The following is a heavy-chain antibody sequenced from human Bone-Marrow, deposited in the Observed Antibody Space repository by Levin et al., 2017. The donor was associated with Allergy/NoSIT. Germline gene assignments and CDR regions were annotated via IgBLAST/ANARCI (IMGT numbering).Heavy chain of an antibody. V-gene: IGHV3-11*06. J-gene: IGHJ1*01. D-gene: IGHD3-22*01. CDR3: ARDFYDSSASYNERAESFHH. Sequence: SVKGRFTISRDNAKNSLYLQMNSLRAEDTAVYYCARDFYDSSASYNERAESFHHWGQGTLVTVSS.